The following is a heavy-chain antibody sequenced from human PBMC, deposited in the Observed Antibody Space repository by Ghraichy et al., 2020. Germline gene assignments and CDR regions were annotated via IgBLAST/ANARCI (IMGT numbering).Heavy chain of an antibody. V-gene: IGHV5-51*01. Sequence: GESLNISCQASGYIFTTYWIGWVRQLPGKGLEWMGIIYPDDSDTRYSPSFQGQVTISADKSISTAYLQWNSLKASDTAIYYCARPSRSGLLLDLLDYWGQGTLVTVSS. CDR3: ARPSRSGLLLDLLDY. CDR1: GYIFTTYW. CDR2: IYPDDSDT. J-gene: IGHJ4*02. D-gene: IGHD1-26*01.